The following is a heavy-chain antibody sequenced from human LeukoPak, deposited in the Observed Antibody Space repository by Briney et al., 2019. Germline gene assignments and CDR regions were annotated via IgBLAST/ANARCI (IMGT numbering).Heavy chain of an antibody. CDR1: GFTVSSNY. Sequence: GGSLRLSCAASGFTVSSNYMSWVRQAPGKGLEWVSVIYSGGSTYYADSVKGRFTISRDNSKNTLYLQMNSLRAEDTAVYYCARGGTTMVRGVNRGAFDIWGQGTMVTVSS. CDR2: IYSGGST. J-gene: IGHJ3*02. CDR3: ARGGTTMVRGVNRGAFDI. V-gene: IGHV3-66*01. D-gene: IGHD3-10*01.